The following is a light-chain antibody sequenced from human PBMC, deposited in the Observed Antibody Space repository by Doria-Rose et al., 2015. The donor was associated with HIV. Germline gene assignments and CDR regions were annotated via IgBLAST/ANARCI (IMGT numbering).Light chain of an antibody. CDR3: QQYYSYPPT. V-gene: IGKV1-8*01. J-gene: IGKJ1*01. CDR1: QDISNY. CDR2: AAS. Sequence: ALRMTQSPSSLSASTGDRVTITCRASQDISNYLAWYQQKPGKAPKLLIYAASTLQGGVPSRFSGSGSGTDFTLTISYLQSEDFATYYCQQYYSYPPTFGQGTKVEVK.